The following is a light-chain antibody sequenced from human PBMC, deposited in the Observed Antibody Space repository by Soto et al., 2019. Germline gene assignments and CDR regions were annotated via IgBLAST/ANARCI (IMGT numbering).Light chain of an antibody. CDR2: FDS. J-gene: IGLJ2*01. V-gene: IGLV3-21*04. CDR1: KIDSKS. Sequence: SYELTQPPSVSVAPGKTATISCGGDKIDSKSVHWYQQRPGQAPVLVIYFDSDRPSGIPERFSGSNSGNTATLTISRVEDGDEADYYCQVWDSSSDHVVFGGGTKLTVL. CDR3: QVWDSSSDHVV.